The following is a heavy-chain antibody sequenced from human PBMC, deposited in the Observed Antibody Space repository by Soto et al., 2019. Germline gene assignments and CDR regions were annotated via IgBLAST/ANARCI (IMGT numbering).Heavy chain of an antibody. CDR1: GFTFSNYA. CDR3: SKDNPAVHY. CDR2: ITSDGSDK. J-gene: IGHJ4*02. Sequence: QVQLVESGGGVVQPGRSLRLSCAASGFTFSNYAMHWVRQAPGKGLEWVAIITSDGSDKYYADSVTGRFTISGDDSKNTLYLQMNSLTPEDTAVYYCSKDNPAVHYWGQGALVTVSS. V-gene: IGHV3-30*18.